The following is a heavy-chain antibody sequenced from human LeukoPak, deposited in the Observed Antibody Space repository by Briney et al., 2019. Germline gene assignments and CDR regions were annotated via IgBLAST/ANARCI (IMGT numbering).Heavy chain of an antibody. CDR2: FHNSGTS. D-gene: IGHD6-6*01. CDR3: ARDDYSTSTPPPRRYFDL. V-gene: IGHV4-4*08. Sequence: SETLSLTCTVSDDSISDYYRGWIRQPPGKGLEWIGYFHNSGTSTYNPSLKSRVTISADTSKNQFSLKLTSVTAADTAVYYCARDDYSTSTPPPRRYFDLWGRGTLVTVSS. CDR1: DDSISDYY. J-gene: IGHJ2*01.